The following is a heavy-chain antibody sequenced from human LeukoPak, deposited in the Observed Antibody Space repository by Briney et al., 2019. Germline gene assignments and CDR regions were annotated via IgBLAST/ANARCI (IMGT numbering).Heavy chain of an antibody. V-gene: IGHV3-30*02. D-gene: IGHD6-6*01. Sequence: GGSLRLSCAASGFTFSSSGMHWVRQAPGKGLEWVAFIRYDGSNKDYADSVKGRFTISRDNSKNTLYLQMNGLRAEDTAVYYCVKVGLVAARPNNFDCWGQGTLVTVSS. CDR3: VKVGLVAARPNNFDC. CDR1: GFTFSSSG. J-gene: IGHJ4*02. CDR2: IRYDGSNK.